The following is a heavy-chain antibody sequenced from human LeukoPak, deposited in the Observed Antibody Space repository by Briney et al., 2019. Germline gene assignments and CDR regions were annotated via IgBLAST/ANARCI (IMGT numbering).Heavy chain of an antibody. J-gene: IGHJ4*02. CDR1: GFTFSSYS. D-gene: IGHD3-22*01. V-gene: IGHV3-21*01. Sequence: PGGSLRLSCAASGFTFSSYSMKWVRQAPGKGLEWVSYISTSGNYIYYSDSVKGRFTISRDNAKNSLYLQMHSLRADDTAVYYCARGAYNSGGTLEIRGQGTLVTVSS. CDR3: ARGAYNSGGTLEI. CDR2: ISTSGNYI.